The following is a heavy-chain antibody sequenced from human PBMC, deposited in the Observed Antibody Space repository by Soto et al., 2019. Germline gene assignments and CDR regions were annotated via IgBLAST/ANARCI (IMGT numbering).Heavy chain of an antibody. J-gene: IGHJ4*02. Sequence: SGGSLRLSCAASGFTVSSNYMSWVRQAPGKGLEWVSVIYSGGSTYYADSVKGRFTISRDNSKNTLYLQMNTLRAEDTAVYYCARKVVATPYYFDYWGLGTLVTVSS. CDR1: GFTVSSNY. V-gene: IGHV3-53*01. D-gene: IGHD2-2*01. CDR3: ARKVVATPYYFDY. CDR2: IYSGGST.